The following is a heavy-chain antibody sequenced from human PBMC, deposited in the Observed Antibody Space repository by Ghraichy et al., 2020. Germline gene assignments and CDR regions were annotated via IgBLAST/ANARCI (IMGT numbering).Heavy chain of an antibody. CDR1: GFTVSSNN. D-gene: IGHD6-19*01. CDR3: AKTSSSGWYHY. Sequence: GGSLRLSCAASGFTVSSNNMSWVRQAPGKGLEWVSVIYSGGSAYYADSVKGRFTISRDNSKNTLYLQMNSLRAEDTAVYYCAKTSSSGWYHYWGQGTLVTVSS. J-gene: IGHJ4*02. V-gene: IGHV3-66*01. CDR2: IYSGGSA.